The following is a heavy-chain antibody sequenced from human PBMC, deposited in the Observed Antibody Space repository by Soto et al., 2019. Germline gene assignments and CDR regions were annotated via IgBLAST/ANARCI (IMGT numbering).Heavy chain of an antibody. CDR2: IIPIFGTA. CDR3: ARDLMAMDDSSLYGMDV. Sequence: GASVKVSCKASGGTFSSYAISWVRQAPGQGLEWMGGIIPIFGTANYAQKFQGRVTITADESTSTAYMELSSLRSEDTAVYYCARDLMAMDDSSLYGMDVWGQGTTVTVSS. J-gene: IGHJ6*02. CDR1: GGTFSSYA. D-gene: IGHD3-22*01. V-gene: IGHV1-69*13.